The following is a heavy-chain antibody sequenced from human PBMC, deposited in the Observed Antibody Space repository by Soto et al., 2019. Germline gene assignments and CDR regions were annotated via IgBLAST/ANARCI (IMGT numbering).Heavy chain of an antibody. J-gene: IGHJ6*02. D-gene: IGHD1-26*01. CDR1: GYSFTSYW. CDR2: IYPGDSDT. CDR3: ARVQWELHTYYYYGMDV. Sequence: GESLKISCKGSGYSFTSYWIGWVRQMPGKGLEWMGIIYPGDSDTRYSPSFQGQVTISADKSISTAYLQWSSLKASDTAMYYCARVQWELHTYYYYGMDVWGQGTTVTVSS. V-gene: IGHV5-51*01.